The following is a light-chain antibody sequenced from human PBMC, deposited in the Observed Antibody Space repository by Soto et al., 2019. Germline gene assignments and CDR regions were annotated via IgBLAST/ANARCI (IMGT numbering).Light chain of an antibody. CDR2: NNN. V-gene: IGLV1-44*01. CDR3: AAWDGSLNGVL. Sequence: QLVLTQPPSASGMPGQRVTISCSGSNSNIGSNPVNWYQQLPGTAPKLLMRNNNQRPSGVPDRFSGSRSGTSASLAISGLQSEDEADYYCAAWDGSLNGVLFGGGTKVTVL. J-gene: IGLJ2*01. CDR1: NSNIGSNP.